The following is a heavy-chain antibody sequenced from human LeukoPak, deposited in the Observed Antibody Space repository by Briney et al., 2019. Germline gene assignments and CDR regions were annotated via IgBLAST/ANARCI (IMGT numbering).Heavy chain of an antibody. V-gene: IGHV1-18*04. CDR1: GYTFTSYG. CDR2: ISAYNGNT. J-gene: IGHJ3*02. D-gene: IGHD3-9*01. CDR3: AREFNILTGYYYVGAFDI. Sequence: ASVKVSCKASGYTFTSYGISWVRQAPGQGLEWMGWISAYNGNTNYAQKLQGRVTMTTDTSTSTAHMELRSLRSDDTAVYYCAREFNILTGYYYVGAFDIWGQGTMVTVSS.